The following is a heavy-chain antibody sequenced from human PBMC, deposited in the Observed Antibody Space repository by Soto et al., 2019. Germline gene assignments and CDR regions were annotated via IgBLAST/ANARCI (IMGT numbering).Heavy chain of an antibody. J-gene: IGHJ6*02. V-gene: IGHV3-48*03. CDR1: GFTFSSNE. CDR3: SRYCSGGSCYYSYYYGMDV. CDR2: ISSSGSNK. Sequence: SLRLSCAASGFTFSSNEMNWVRQAPGKGLEWVSYISSSGSNKNYADSVKGRFTISRDNAKNSLYLQMNSLRAEDTAVYYCSRYCSGGSCYYSYYYGMDVWGQGTTVTVSS. D-gene: IGHD2-15*01.